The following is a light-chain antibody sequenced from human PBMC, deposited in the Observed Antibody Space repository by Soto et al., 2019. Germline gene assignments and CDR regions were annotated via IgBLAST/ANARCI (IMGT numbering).Light chain of an antibody. V-gene: IGKV3-20*01. CDR3: QDFGTLPYT. CDR2: AAS. J-gene: IGKJ2*01. Sequence: ELVLTQSPGTLSLSPGERATLSCRASQSVTTSHLAWYQQKPGQAPRLLIYAASTRAAGVPDRFSGSGSGTGFTLTISRLEHEDVAVFYCQDFGTLPYTFGQGTKLQIK. CDR1: QSVTTSH.